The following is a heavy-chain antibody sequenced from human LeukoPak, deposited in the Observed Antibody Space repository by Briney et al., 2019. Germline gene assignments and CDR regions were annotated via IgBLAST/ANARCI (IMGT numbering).Heavy chain of an antibody. V-gene: IGHV4-4*07. D-gene: IGHD1-26*01. Sequence: SETLSLTCTVSGGSISSYYWSWIRQPAGKGLEWIGRIYTSGSTNYNPSLKSRVTMSVDTSKNQFSLKLSSVTAADTAVYYCASTYSGSYVAAFDIWGQGTMVTVSS. J-gene: IGHJ3*02. CDR2: IYTSGST. CDR1: GGSISSYY. CDR3: ASTYSGSYVAAFDI.